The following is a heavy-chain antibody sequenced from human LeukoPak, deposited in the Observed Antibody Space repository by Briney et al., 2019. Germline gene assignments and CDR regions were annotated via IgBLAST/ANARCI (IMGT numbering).Heavy chain of an antibody. CDR1: GFTFSSYG. Sequence: PGRSLRLSCAASGFTFSSYGMHWVRQAPGRGLEWVAVISYDGSNKYSADSVKGRFTISRNNSKNTLYLQMNSLRAEDTAVYYCANYFPFVRGVIYWGQGTLVTVSS. CDR2: ISYDGSNK. J-gene: IGHJ4*02. CDR3: ANYFPFVRGVIY. D-gene: IGHD3-10*01. V-gene: IGHV3-30*18.